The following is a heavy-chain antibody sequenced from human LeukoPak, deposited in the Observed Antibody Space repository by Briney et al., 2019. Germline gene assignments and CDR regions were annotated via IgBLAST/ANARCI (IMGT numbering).Heavy chain of an antibody. D-gene: IGHD3-10*01. CDR3: ARDKITMVRGVIRAFDI. V-gene: IGHV4-61*02. Sequence: SETLSLTCTVSGGSISSSSYYWGWIRQPPGKGLEWIGRIYTSGSTNYNPSLKSRVTISVDTSKNQFSLKLSSVTAADTAVYYCARDKITMVRGVIRAFDIWGQGTMVTVSS. CDR1: GGSISSSSYY. CDR2: IYTSGST. J-gene: IGHJ3*02.